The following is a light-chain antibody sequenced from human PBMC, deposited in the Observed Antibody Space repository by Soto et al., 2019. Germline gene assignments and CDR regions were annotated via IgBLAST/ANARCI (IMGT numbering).Light chain of an antibody. Sequence: DIQMTQSPSTLSASVGDRVTITCRASQSISSWLAWYQQKPGKAPKLLIYAASSLQSGVPSRFSGSGSGTDFTLTISSLQPEDFATYYCQHADSFPLITFGQRTRLEIK. J-gene: IGKJ5*01. CDR3: QHADSFPLIT. CDR2: AAS. V-gene: IGKV1-12*01. CDR1: QSISSW.